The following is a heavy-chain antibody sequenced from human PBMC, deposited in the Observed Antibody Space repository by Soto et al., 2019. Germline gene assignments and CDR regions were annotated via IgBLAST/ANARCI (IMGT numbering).Heavy chain of an antibody. CDR2: INHSGST. CDR3: ARIMATGRYYYYGMDV. Sequence: PSETLSLTCAVYGGSFSGYYWSWIRQPPGKGLEWIGEINHSGSTNYNPSLKSRVTISVDTSKNQFSLKLSSVTAADTAVYYCARIMATGRYYYYGMDVWGQGTTVTVSS. J-gene: IGHJ6*02. CDR1: GGSFSGYY. D-gene: IGHD5-12*01. V-gene: IGHV4-34*01.